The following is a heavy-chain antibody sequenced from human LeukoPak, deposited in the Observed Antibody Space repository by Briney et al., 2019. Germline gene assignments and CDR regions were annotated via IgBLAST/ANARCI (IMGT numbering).Heavy chain of an antibody. J-gene: IGHJ5*02. CDR3: ARRYSGYSRWFDP. V-gene: IGHV4-34*01. CDR1: GESFSGYY. D-gene: IGHD5-12*01. CDR2: INHSGST. Sequence: SETLSLTCAVYGESFSGYYWSWIRQPPGKGLEWIGEINHSGSTNYNPSLKSRVTISVDTSKNQFSLKLSSVTAADTAVYYCARRYSGYSRWFDPWGQGTLVTVSS.